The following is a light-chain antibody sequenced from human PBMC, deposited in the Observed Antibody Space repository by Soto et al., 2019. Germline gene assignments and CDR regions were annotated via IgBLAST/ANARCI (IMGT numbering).Light chain of an antibody. Sequence: DIVMTQSPDSLAVSLGERATINCKSSQIVFYSSNHKNYLAWYQQKPGQPPKLLIYWASTRESGVPDRFSGSGSGTDFTLTISSLQAEDVAVYYCQQYYDTPWTFRQGNTVDIK. V-gene: IGKV4-1*01. CDR3: QQYYDTPWT. J-gene: IGKJ1*01. CDR2: WAS. CDR1: QIVFYSSNHKNY.